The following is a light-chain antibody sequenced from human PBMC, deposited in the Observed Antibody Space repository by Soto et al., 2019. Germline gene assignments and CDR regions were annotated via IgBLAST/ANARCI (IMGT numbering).Light chain of an antibody. CDR2: EVS. CDR3: SSYTTNSSVV. CDR1: SSDLGGHKS. J-gene: IGLJ2*01. V-gene: IGLV2-14*03. Sequence: QSALTQPASLSGSPGQSITISCTGASSDLGGHKSVSWFQQHPGKAPRLIISEVSYRPSGISSRFSGSKSANMASLTTSGLQSDDEADYYCSSYTTNSSVVFGGGTKLTVL.